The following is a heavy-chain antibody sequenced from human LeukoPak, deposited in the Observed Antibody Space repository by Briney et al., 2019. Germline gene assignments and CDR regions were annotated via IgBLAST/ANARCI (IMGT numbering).Heavy chain of an antibody. J-gene: IGHJ5*02. V-gene: IGHV1-46*01. D-gene: IGHD3-3*01. CDR3: AKLYGTIFGVGNWFDP. CDR2: INPSGGST. Sequence: ASVKVSCKASGYTFTSYYMHWVRQAPGQGLEWMGIINPSGGSTSYAQKFQGRVTMTRDMSTSTVYMELSSLRSEDTAVYSCAKLYGTIFGVGNWFDPWGQGTLVTVSS. CDR1: GYTFTSYY.